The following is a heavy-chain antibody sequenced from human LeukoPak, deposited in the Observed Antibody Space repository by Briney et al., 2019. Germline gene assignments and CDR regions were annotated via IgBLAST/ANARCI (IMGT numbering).Heavy chain of an antibody. CDR1: GGSISSYY. J-gene: IGHJ3*02. V-gene: IGHV4-59*01. CDR2: IYYSGST. CDR3: ARDGGQAFDT. Sequence: SETLSLTCTVSGGSISSYYWSWIRQPPGKGLEWIGYIYYSGSTNYNPSLKSRVTISVDTSKNQFSLKLSSVTAADTAVYYCARDGGQAFDTWRQGPMATVSS. D-gene: IGHD3-16*01.